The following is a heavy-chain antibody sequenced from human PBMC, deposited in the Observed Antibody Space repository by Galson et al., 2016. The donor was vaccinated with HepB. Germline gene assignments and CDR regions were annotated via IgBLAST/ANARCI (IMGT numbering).Heavy chain of an antibody. CDR3: ARGPVVNGDEVDY. D-gene: IGHD2-15*01. CDR1: GFTFRSYA. V-gene: IGHV3-21*01. J-gene: IGHJ4*02. Sequence: SLRLSCAASGFTFRSYAMNWVRQAPGKGLEWVSSISSGSSYIYYADSVKGRFTISRDNAKNSLYLQMNSLRAEDTAVYYCARGPVVNGDEVDYWGQGTLVTVSP. CDR2: ISSGSSYI.